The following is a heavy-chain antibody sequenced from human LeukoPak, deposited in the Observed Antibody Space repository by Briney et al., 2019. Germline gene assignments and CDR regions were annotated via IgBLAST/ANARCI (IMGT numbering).Heavy chain of an antibody. J-gene: IGHJ3*02. Sequence: PGGSLRLSCAASGFTFRNAWMNWVRQAPGKGLEWVGRIRSKANSYATAYAASVKGRFTISRDDSKNTAYLQMNSLKTEDTAVYYCTTRRPDAFDIWGQGTMVTVSS. V-gene: IGHV3-73*01. CDR1: GFTFRNAW. CDR2: IRSKANSYAT. CDR3: TTRRPDAFDI.